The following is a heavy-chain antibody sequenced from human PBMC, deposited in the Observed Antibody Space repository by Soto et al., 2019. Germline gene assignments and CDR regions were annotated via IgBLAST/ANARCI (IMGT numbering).Heavy chain of an antibody. D-gene: IGHD3-9*01. Sequence: PSETLSLTCTVSGGSINSGGYSWIWIRQPPGKGLEWIGYIYHTGNTFYNPSLQSRVTISVDQSKNQFSLSLGSVTAADTAMYYCARVERTLSTPFACGMDVWGQGTTVTVSS. CDR2: IYHTGNT. J-gene: IGHJ6*02. V-gene: IGHV4-30-2*01. CDR3: ARVERTLSTPFACGMDV. CDR1: GGSINSGGYS.